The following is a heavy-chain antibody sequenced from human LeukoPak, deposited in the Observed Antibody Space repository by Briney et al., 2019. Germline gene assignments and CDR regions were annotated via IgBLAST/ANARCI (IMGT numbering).Heavy chain of an antibody. J-gene: IGHJ4*02. CDR1: GGTSNRHA. D-gene: IGHD3-22*01. CDR2: IIPNLGTT. CDR3: ATTNDGGGYQWGDFFDF. V-gene: IGHV1-69*04. Sequence: ASVKVSFKPSGGTSNRHAISWVRQAPGQGLEWVGRIIPNLGTTNRAQNFQDRVTLTADKSTNTAYMELTSLTSDDTAVYYCATTNDGGGYQWGDFFDFWGQGTLVTVSS.